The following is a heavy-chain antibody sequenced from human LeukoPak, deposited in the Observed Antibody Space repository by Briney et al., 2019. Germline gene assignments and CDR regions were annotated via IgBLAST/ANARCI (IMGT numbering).Heavy chain of an antibody. CDR3: ARDGIAAPDYYYNMDV. CDR2: ISRSSSTI. Sequence: GGSLRLSCAVCGFTFSSYSMNWVRQAPGKGLEWVSYISRSSSTIYYAASVKGRFTISRDNAKNSLYLQMNSLRAEDTAVYYCARDGIAAPDYYYNMDVWGKGTTVTVSS. CDR1: GFTFSSYS. D-gene: IGHD6-6*01. J-gene: IGHJ6*03. V-gene: IGHV3-48*01.